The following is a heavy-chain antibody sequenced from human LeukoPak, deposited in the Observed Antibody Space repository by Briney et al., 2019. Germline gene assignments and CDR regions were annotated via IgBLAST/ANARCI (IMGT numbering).Heavy chain of an antibody. Sequence: SETLSLTCTVSGGSISSSSYYWGWIRQPPGTGLEWIGSIYYSGSTYYNPSLKSRVTISVDTSKNQFSLKLSSVTAADTAVYYCARQELRIAVPRGYFDYWGQGTLVTVSS. CDR2: IYYSGST. V-gene: IGHV4-39*01. J-gene: IGHJ4*02. CDR3: ARQELRIAVPRGYFDY. CDR1: GGSISSSSYY. D-gene: IGHD6-19*01.